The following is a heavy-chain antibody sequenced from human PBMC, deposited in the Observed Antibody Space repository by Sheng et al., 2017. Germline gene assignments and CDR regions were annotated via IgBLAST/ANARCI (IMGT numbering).Heavy chain of an antibody. D-gene: IGHD2-15*01. CDR2: IYPSGTT. V-gene: IGHV4-4*07. J-gene: IGHJ6*02. Sequence: QVQLQESGPGLVKPSETLSLTCTVSGGSIGTYYWNWIRQPAGRGLEWIGRIYPSGTTNYNPSLKSRVTMSVDTSKNQFSLNLSFVTAADTAVYYCARGSCSGGSCYSGYYYGMDVWDQGP. CDR3: ARGSCSGGSCYSGYYYGMDV. CDR1: GGSIGTYY.